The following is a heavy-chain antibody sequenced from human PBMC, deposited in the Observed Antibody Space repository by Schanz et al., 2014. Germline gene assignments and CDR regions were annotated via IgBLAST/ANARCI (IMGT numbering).Heavy chain of an antibody. CDR1: GFIVSSTY. V-gene: IGHV3-66*01. Sequence: VQLVESGGGVVQPGRSQRLSCAASGFIVSSTYMTWVRQAPGKGLEWVSTIYSSGSTYYADSVKGRFTISRDNSKNTLYLQMNSLRAEDTAIYFCAKDAAYYDSVIFPDHWGQGTLVTVSS. CDR3: AKDAAYYDSVIFPDH. D-gene: IGHD3-22*01. CDR2: IYSSGST. J-gene: IGHJ4*02.